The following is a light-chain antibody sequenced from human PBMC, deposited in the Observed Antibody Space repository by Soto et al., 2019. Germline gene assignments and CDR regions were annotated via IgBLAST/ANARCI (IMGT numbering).Light chain of an antibody. CDR1: QDIATY. J-gene: IGKJ5*01. CDR2: DAS. Sequence: DIQMTQSPSSLSASVGNRVTTTCQASQDIATYLNWYQQKPGKAPNLLIYDASNLETGVPSRFSGSGSETHFTLTINSLQPEDIATYYCQQYDNYDITFGQGTRLEIK. CDR3: QQYDNYDIT. V-gene: IGKV1-33*01.